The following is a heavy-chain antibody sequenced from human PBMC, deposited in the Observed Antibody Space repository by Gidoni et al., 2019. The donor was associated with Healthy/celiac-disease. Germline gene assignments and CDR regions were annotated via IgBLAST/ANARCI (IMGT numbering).Heavy chain of an antibody. Sequence: KPGASLLISCTGSGYSFPCYWISWVRQMPGKGLEWMGRIDPSDSYTNYSPSFQGHVTISADKSSSTAYLQWSSLKAADTAMYYCASRTTVGTHGDNGFDIWGQGTLVTVSS. CDR2: IDPSDSYT. CDR1: GYSFPCYW. J-gene: IGHJ4*02. CDR3: ASRTTVGTHGDNGFDI. D-gene: IGHD4-17*01. V-gene: IGHV5-10-1*01.